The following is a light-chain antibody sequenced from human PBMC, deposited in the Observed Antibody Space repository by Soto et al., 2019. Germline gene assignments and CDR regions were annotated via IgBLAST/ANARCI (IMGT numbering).Light chain of an antibody. CDR2: DTS. CDR1: QTVSSK. V-gene: IGKV3-11*01. Sequence: EIVFTQSPATLSSSPLERATLSCRASQTVSSKLAWYQHKPGQAPRLLIYDTSNRATGIPARFSGSGSGTDFTLTISSLEPEDFAVYYCHQRKSWPRTFGQGTKVDIK. J-gene: IGKJ1*01. CDR3: HQRKSWPRT.